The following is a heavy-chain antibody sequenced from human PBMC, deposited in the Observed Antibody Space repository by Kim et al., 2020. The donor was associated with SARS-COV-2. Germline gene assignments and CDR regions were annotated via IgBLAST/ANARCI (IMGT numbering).Heavy chain of an antibody. Sequence: GGSLRLSCAASGFTFSSYAMHWVRQAPGKGLEWVAVISYDGSNKYYADSVKGRFTISRHNSKNTLYLQMNSLRAEDTAVYYCAREGAYSSGWYEGFDFWGQGTLVTVSS. V-gene: IGHV3-30-3*01. CDR2: ISYDGSNK. CDR1: GFTFSSYA. J-gene: IGHJ4*02. D-gene: IGHD6-19*01. CDR3: AREGAYSSGWYEGFDF.